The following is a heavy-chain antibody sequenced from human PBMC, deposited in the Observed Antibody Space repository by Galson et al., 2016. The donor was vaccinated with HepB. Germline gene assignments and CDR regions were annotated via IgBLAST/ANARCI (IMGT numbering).Heavy chain of an antibody. Sequence: SVKVSCKASGGSFSDYSINWVRQAPGQGLEWVGGIIPLFERTTYAQEFQGRVSISADGSTSTAYMELSSRRFEDTAVYYCARGGTMMLALATLDYWGQGTLITVST. J-gene: IGHJ4*02. V-gene: IGHV1-69*13. D-gene: IGHD4/OR15-4a*01. CDR1: GGSFSDYS. CDR2: IIPLFERT. CDR3: ARGGTMMLALATLDY.